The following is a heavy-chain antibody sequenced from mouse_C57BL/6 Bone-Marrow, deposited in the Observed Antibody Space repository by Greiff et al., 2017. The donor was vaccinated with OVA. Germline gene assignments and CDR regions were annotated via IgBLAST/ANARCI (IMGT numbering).Heavy chain of an antibody. V-gene: IGHV5-15*01. CDR3: ARLTTVVARYFDV. CDR2: ISNLAYSI. J-gene: IGHJ1*03. D-gene: IGHD1-1*01. Sequence: EVQVVESGGGLVKPGGSLKLSCAASGFTFSDYGMAWVRQAPRKGPEWVAFISNLAYSIYYADTVTGRFTISRENAKNTLYLEMSSLRSEDTAMYYCARLTTVVARYFDVWGTGTTVTVSS. CDR1: GFTFSDYG.